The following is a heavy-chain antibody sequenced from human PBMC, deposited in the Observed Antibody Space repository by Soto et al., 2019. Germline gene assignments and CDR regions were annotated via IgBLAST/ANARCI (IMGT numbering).Heavy chain of an antibody. CDR1: GFTFSSYA. CDR2: ISGSGGST. V-gene: IGHV3-23*01. D-gene: IGHD3-10*01. J-gene: IGHJ5*02. Sequence: GGSLRLSCAASGFTFSSYAMSWVRQAPGKGLEWVSAISGSGGSTYYADSVKGRFTISRDNSKNTLYLQMNSLRAGDTAVYYCAKDSRSGSYPNNWFDPWGQGTLVTVSS. CDR3: AKDSRSGSYPNNWFDP.